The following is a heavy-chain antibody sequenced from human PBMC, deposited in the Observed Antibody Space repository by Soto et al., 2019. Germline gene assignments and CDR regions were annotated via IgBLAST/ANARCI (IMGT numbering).Heavy chain of an antibody. CDR3: ASMSPTVFPALDI. D-gene: IGHD4-17*01. CDR1: GGSISSGGYS. Sequence: QLQLQESGSGLVKPSQTLSLTCAVSGGSISSGGYSWSWIRQPPGKGLEWIGYIYHSGSTYYNPSLKSRVTISVDRSKNQFSLKLSAVTAADTAVYSCASMSPTVFPALDIWGQGTMVTVSS. V-gene: IGHV4-30-2*01. J-gene: IGHJ3*02. CDR2: IYHSGST.